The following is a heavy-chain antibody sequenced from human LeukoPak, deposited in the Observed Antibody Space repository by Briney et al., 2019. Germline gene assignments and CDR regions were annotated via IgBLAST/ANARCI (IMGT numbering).Heavy chain of an antibody. Sequence: ASVKVSCKASGGTFSRFTISWVRQAPGQGFEWMGGITPIFGTANFAQKFQGRVTITADESTSTAYMELSSLRSEDTAVYYCAREFAEASYYYYGMDVWGQGTTVTVSS. D-gene: IGHD3-10*01. CDR3: AREFAEASYYYYGMDV. CDR1: GGTFSRFT. V-gene: IGHV1-69*13. CDR2: ITPIFGTA. J-gene: IGHJ6*02.